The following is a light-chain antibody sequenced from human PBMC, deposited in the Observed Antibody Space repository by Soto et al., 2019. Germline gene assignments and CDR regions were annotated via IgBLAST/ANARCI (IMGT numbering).Light chain of an antibody. CDR1: QSVSSS. CDR2: CAS. CDR3: QQYINWPYT. V-gene: IGKV3-15*01. J-gene: IGKJ2*01. Sequence: EIVMTQSPATLSLSPGERATLSCRASQSVSSSFAWYQQRPAQAPRLLIYCASTRATGVPARFSGSGSGTEFTLTISSLESEDFAAYYCQQYINWPYTFGQGTKLEIK.